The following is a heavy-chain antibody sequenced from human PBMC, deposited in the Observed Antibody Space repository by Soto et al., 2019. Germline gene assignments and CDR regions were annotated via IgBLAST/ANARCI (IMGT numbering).Heavy chain of an antibody. CDR1: GYTYNEYA. V-gene: IGHV5-51*01. Sequence: EVQLVQSGPEVKKPGESLKISCKASGYTYNEYAIGWVRQVPGKGLEWMGIIDPADSDPTYSPSFQGQVTISADTSFTTTYLQWSRLKASDTAMYYCARVHGRGWWDFDYWGQGTLVTVSS. D-gene: IGHD6-19*01. CDR2: IDPADSDP. J-gene: IGHJ4*02. CDR3: ARVHGRGWWDFDY.